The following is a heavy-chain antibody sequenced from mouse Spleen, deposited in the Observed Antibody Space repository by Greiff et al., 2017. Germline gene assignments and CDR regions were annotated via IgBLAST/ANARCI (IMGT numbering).Heavy chain of an antibody. CDR1: GFTFSDYY. CDR3: ARQGYDGYYYAMDY. J-gene: IGHJ4*01. D-gene: IGHD2-3*01. CDR2: ISNGGGST. Sequence: EVMLVESGGGLVQPGGSLKLSCATSGFTFSDYYMYWVRQTPEKRLEWVAYISNGGGSTYYPDTVKGRFTISRDNAKNTLYLQMSRLKSEDTAMYYCARQGYDGYYYAMDYWGQGTSVTVSS. V-gene: IGHV5-12*02.